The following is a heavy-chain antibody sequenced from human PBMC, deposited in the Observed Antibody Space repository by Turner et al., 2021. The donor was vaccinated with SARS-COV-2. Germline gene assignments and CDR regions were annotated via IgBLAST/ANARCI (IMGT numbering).Heavy chain of an antibody. CDR2: ISSRISYI. J-gene: IGHJ6*02. Sequence: EVQLVESGGGLGKPGGSRRPSCAAAGFTFSRYSMNWVRQAEAKGLEWVSSISSRISYIYYAESGKGRFPISRDNAKNSLYLQRNSLRAEDTAVYYCARGDVFWRGYSAYGMDVWGQGTTVTVSS. CDR3: ARGDVFWRGYSAYGMDV. CDR1: GFTFSRYS. D-gene: IGHD3-3*01. V-gene: IGHV3-21*01.